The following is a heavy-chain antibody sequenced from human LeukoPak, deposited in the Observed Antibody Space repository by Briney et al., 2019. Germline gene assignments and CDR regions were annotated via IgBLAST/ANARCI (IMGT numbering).Heavy chain of an antibody. Sequence: SETLSLTCAVYGESFSGYYWSWIRQPPGKGLEWIGEINHSGSTNYNPSLKSRVTISVDTSKNQFSLKLSSVTAADTAVYYCAREVGIVVVVAATSIGYFDYWGQGTLVTVSS. CDR3: AREVGIVVVVAATSIGYFDY. J-gene: IGHJ4*02. V-gene: IGHV4-34*01. CDR1: GESFSGYY. D-gene: IGHD2-15*01. CDR2: INHSGST.